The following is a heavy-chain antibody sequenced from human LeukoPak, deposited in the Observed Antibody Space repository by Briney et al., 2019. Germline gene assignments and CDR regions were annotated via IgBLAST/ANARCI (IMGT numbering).Heavy chain of an antibody. D-gene: IGHD2-2*01. CDR1: GYTFTGYY. J-gene: IGHJ3*02. CDR3: ARDPDCSSTSCYVRGNAFDI. V-gene: IGHV1-2*02. CDR2: INPNSGGT. Sequence: ASVKVSCKASGYTFTGYYMHWVRQAPGQGLEWMGWINPNSGGTNYAQKFQGRVTMTRDTSISTAYMELSRLRSDDTAVYYCARDPDCSSTSCYVRGNAFDIWGLGTMVTVSS.